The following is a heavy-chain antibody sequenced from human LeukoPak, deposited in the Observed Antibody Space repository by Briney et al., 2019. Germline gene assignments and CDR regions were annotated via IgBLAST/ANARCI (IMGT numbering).Heavy chain of an antibody. CDR3: ARDLYYYGSGGLQ. CDR1: GFTFSSYA. V-gene: IGHV3-23*01. CDR2: ISGSGGST. Sequence: GGSLRLSCAASGFTFSSYAMSWVRQAPGKGLEWVSAISGSGGSTYYADSVKGRFTISRDNSKNTLYLQMNSLRAEDTAVCYCARDLYYYGSGGLQWGQGTLVTVSS. D-gene: IGHD3-10*01. J-gene: IGHJ4*02.